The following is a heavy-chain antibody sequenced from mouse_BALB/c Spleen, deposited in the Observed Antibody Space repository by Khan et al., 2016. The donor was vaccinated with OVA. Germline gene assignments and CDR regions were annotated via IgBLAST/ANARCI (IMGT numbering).Heavy chain of an antibody. J-gene: IGHJ2*01. CDR3: SRGNYYGYYFSY. CDR1: GYSITSGYA. D-gene: IGHD1-1*01. CDR2: ISYSGVT. V-gene: IGHV3-2*02. Sequence: EVQLQESGPGLVKPSQSLSLTCTVTGYSITSGYAWNWIRQFPGNKLEWMGYISYSGVTSYTPSLKSRISITRDTSKNQFFLQLNSVTTEDTATYYCSRGNYYGYYFSYCGQGTTLTVSS.